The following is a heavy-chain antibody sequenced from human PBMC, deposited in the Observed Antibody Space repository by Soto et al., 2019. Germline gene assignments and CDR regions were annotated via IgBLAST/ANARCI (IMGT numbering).Heavy chain of an antibody. J-gene: IGHJ6*02. D-gene: IGHD3-10*01. CDR2: IYPGDSDT. V-gene: IGHV5-51*01. CDR1: GYGFASYW. Sequence: XESLKISFKGSGYGFASYWIAWVRQVPGRGLEWMGIIYPGDSDTKYSPSFQGLVTMSVDKSTSTAYLQWNSLKAADTAVYYCARQGSSGYYYYGMDVWGQGTTVTVSS. CDR3: ARQGSSGYYYYGMDV.